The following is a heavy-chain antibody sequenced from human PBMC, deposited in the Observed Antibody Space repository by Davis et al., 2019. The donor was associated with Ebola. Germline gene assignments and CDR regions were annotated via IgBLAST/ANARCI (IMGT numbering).Heavy chain of an antibody. J-gene: IGHJ4*02. V-gene: IGHV4-39*07. CDR2: INHSGST. CDR1: GGSISSSSYY. Sequence: SETLSLTCTVSGGSISSSSYYWGWIRQPPGKGLEWIGEINHSGSTNYNPSLKSRVTISVDTSKNQFSLKLSSVTAADTAVYYCARGPSVAGLDYWGQGTLVTVSS. D-gene: IGHD6-19*01. CDR3: ARGPSVAGLDY.